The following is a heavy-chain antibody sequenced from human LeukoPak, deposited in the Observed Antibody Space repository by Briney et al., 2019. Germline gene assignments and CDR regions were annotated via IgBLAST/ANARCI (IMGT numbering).Heavy chain of an antibody. D-gene: IGHD2-2*01. V-gene: IGHV1-69*04. CDR1: GGTFSSYA. J-gene: IGHJ5*02. Sequence: SVKVPCKASGGTFSSYAISWVRQAPGQGLEWMGRIIPILGIANYAQKFQGRVTMTRDTSTSTVYMELSSLRSEDTAVYYCAREGTRNWFDPWGQGTLVTVSS. CDR3: AREGTRNWFDP. CDR2: IIPILGIA.